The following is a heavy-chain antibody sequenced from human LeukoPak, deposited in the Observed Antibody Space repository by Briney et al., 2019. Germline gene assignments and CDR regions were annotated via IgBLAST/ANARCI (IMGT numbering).Heavy chain of an antibody. D-gene: IGHD5-12*01. V-gene: IGHV4-59*08. Sequence: SETLSLTCTVSGGSISSYYWSWIRQPPGKGLEWIGYIYYSGSTNYNPSLESRLTISVDTSKNQFSLKLSSVTAADTAVYYCARHGGYVPYFDYWGQGTLVTVSS. CDR3: ARHGGYVPYFDY. CDR2: IYYSGST. J-gene: IGHJ4*02. CDR1: GGSISSYY.